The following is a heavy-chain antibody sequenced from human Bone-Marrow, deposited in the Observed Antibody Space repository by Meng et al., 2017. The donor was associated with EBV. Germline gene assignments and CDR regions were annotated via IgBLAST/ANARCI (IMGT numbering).Heavy chain of an antibody. CDR1: GGSFSGYY. V-gene: IGHV4-34*01. D-gene: IGHD6-13*01. J-gene: IGHJ4*02. CDR3: SLNHPNSSSGRGFGY. CDR2: INHSGST. Sequence: QVQLQQWGVGLLKPSEXLSLTCAVYGGSFSGYYWSWIRQPPGKGLEWIGEINHSGSTNYNPSLKSRVTISVDTSKNQFSLKLSSVTAADTAVYYCSLNHPNSSSGRGFGYWGQGTLVTVSS.